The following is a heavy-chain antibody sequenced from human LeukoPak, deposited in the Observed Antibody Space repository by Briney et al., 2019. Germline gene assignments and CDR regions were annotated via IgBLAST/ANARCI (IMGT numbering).Heavy chain of an antibody. J-gene: IGHJ6*03. CDR3: AREISGSYYNPLGYMDV. CDR2: LFTSGIT. CDR1: GGSISLYY. D-gene: IGHD3-10*01. Sequence: PSETLSLTCTVSGGSISLYYWNWIRQPAGKGLEWIGRLFTSGITNYNPSLKSRVTMSVDTSKSQFSLALSSVTAADTAVYYCAREISGSYYNPLGYMDVWGKGTTVTVSS. V-gene: IGHV4-4*07.